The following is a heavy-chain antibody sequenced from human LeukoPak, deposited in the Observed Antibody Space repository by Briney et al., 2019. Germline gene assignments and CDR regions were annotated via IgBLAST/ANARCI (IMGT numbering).Heavy chain of an antibody. CDR1: GFTFSSYA. V-gene: IGHV3-23*01. CDR3: ANLETRGVVEISVWPEDDY. CDR2: ISGSGGST. Sequence: GGSLRLSCAASGFTFSSYAMSWVRQAPGKGLEWVSAISGSGGSTYYADSVKGRFTISRDNSKNTLYLQMNSLRAEDTAVYYCANLETRGVVEISVWPEDDYWGQGTLVTVSS. J-gene: IGHJ4*02. D-gene: IGHD5-24*01.